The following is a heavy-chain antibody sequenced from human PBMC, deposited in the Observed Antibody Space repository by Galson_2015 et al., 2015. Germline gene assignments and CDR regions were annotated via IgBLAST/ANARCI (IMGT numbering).Heavy chain of an antibody. Sequence: SLRLSCAASGFTFSDYGMHWVRQAPGKGLEWVAFISYDGSNKYYTDSVKGRFTISRDNSKNTLFVQMNSLRAEDTAVYYCAKEVYSNGYLDYWGQGTLVTVSS. J-gene: IGHJ4*02. D-gene: IGHD4-11*01. CDR1: GFTFSDYG. V-gene: IGHV3-30*18. CDR3: AKEVYSNGYLDY. CDR2: ISYDGSNK.